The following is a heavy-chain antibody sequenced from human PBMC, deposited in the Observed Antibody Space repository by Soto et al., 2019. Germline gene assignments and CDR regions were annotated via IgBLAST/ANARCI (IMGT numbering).Heavy chain of an antibody. CDR2: ITKSSKTI. D-gene: IGHD5-12*01. V-gene: IGHV3-48*01. Sequence: EVQLVESGGGLVQPGVSLRLSCAASGFTFSTYSMNWVRQAPGKGLEWISYITKSSKTIYYADSVKGRFTISTDNAKNSLYLQMNSLRAEDTAVYYCTRDHGYGYGMDVWGQGTTXT. J-gene: IGHJ6*02. CDR3: TRDHGYGYGMDV. CDR1: GFTFSTYS.